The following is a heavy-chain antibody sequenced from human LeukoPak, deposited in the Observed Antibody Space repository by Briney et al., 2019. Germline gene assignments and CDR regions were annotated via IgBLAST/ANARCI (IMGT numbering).Heavy chain of an antibody. CDR3: AKDWGYSTSQGYYFDY. Sequence: GGSLRLSCAASGFTFSSYDMSWVRQAPGKGLEWVSAISGSGGSTYYADSVKGRFTISRDNSKNTLYLQMNSLRAEDTAVYYCAKDWGYSTSQGYYFDYWGQGTVVTVSS. CDR1: GFTFSSYD. J-gene: IGHJ4*02. CDR2: ISGSGGST. V-gene: IGHV3-23*01. D-gene: IGHD6-13*01.